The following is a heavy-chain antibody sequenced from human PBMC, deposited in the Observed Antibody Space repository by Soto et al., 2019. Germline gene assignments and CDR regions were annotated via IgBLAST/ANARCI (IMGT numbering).Heavy chain of an antibody. CDR1: GFTFSSYG. CDR2: VTASGGST. Sequence: GGSLRLSCAASGFTFSSYGMNWVRLAPGEGLEWVSTVTASGGSTLYADSVKGRFTISRDNSKNTLDLQMNSLRVDDTAIYYCVRSWGYWGRGIVVTVS. D-gene: IGHD6-13*01. CDR3: VRSWGY. V-gene: IGHV3-23*01. J-gene: IGHJ4*02.